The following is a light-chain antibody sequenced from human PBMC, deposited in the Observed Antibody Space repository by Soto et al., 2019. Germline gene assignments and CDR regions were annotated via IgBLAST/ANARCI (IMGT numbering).Light chain of an antibody. V-gene: IGKV2-28*01. J-gene: IGKJ4*01. CDR3: KQTLQTPLT. CDR2: LAS. CDR1: QSLLHINGYSY. Sequence: DIVLTQSQRSLPVPPGAAASITGRPSQSLLHINGYSYLDWYLQKPGQSPQLLIYLASNRASGVPDRFSGSGSGTDFTLKISRVGVEDFGVYYCKQTLQTPLTFGGGTKVDIK.